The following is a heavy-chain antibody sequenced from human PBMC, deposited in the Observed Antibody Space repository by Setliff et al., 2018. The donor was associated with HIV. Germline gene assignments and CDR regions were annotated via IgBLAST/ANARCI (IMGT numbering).Heavy chain of an antibody. Sequence: ASVKVSCKASGYTFTSYAMNWVRQAPGQGLEWMGWINTNTGNPTYAQGFTGRFVFSSDTSVSTAYLQISSLQAEDTAVYYCARSRLFFGVVTFDYWGQGTLVTVSS. D-gene: IGHD3-3*01. J-gene: IGHJ4*02. V-gene: IGHV7-4-1*02. CDR2: INTNTGNP. CDR3: ARSRLFFGVVTFDY. CDR1: GYTFTSYA.